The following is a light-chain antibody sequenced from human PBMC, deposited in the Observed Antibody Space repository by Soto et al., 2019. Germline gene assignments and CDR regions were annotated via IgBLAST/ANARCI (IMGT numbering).Light chain of an antibody. J-gene: IGKJ1*01. Sequence: DIQMNQSPSSLSASVGDRVTITCRASQGIKFDLGWYQKKTGRAPKSLIYAASRLQSGVPSRFICSGFGTEFTLTISILHPEDFATSYCLHHNNFPWTFGQGTKAAIK. CDR1: QGIKFD. CDR2: AAS. CDR3: LHHNNFPWT. V-gene: IGKV1-17*01.